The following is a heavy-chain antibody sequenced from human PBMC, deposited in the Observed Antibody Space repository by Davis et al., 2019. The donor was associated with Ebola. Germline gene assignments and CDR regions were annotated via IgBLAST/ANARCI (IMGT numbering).Heavy chain of an antibody. CDR3: ARPVRESGIRLLGY. CDR1: GFTFSNYW. CDR2: IKQDGSEK. D-gene: IGHD2/OR15-2a*01. V-gene: IGHV3-7*03. Sequence: GESLKISCAASGFTFSNYWMTWVRQAPGKGLEWVANIKQDGSEKYYLDSLEGRFTISRDNDKNSVFLQMNILRAEDTAVYYCARPVRESGIRLLGYWGQGTLVIVSS. J-gene: IGHJ4*02.